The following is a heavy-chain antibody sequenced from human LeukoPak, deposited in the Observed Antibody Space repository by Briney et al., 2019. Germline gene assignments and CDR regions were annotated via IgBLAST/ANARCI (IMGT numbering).Heavy chain of an antibody. CDR3: VRSLDY. V-gene: IGHV3-23*01. J-gene: IGHJ4*02. CDR1: GFPFSSYA. Sequence: PGGSLRLSCAASGFPFSSYATNWVRQAPGKGLEWVSVIAGSDGFTQYADSVKGRFTISRDNSKNTVYLQMNRLRVEDTALYYCVRSLDYWGQGTLVTVSS. CDR2: IAGSDGFT.